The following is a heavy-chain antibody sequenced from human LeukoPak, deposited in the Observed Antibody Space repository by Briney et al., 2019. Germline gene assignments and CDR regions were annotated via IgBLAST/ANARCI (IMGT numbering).Heavy chain of an antibody. Sequence: ASVKVSCKASGYSFTDYYMHWVRQAPGQGLEWMGWINPNSGGTNYAQKFQGRVTMTRDTSISTAYMELSRLRSDDTAVYYCARDHLPPGGSGSYYIPVYWGQGTLVTVSS. CDR3: ARDHLPPGGSGSYYIPVY. CDR2: INPNSGGT. D-gene: IGHD3-10*01. V-gene: IGHV1-2*02. J-gene: IGHJ4*02. CDR1: GYSFTDYY.